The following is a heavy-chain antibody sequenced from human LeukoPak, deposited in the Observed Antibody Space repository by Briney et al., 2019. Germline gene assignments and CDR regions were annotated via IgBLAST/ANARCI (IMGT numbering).Heavy chain of an antibody. Sequence: PSETLSLTCTVSGGSINNYYWSWIRQPAGKGLEWIGRIYSSGSTNYNPSLKSRVTMSVDMSKNQFSLKLSSVTAADTAVYYCARPGYCSSTTMTCRGAFDIWGQGTMVTVSS. D-gene: IGHD2-2*01. CDR3: ARPGYCSSTTMTCRGAFDI. V-gene: IGHV4-4*07. CDR1: GGSINNYY. CDR2: IYSSGST. J-gene: IGHJ3*02.